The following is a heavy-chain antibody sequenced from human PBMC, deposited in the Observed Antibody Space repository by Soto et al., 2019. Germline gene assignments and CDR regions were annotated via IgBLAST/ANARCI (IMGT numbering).Heavy chain of an antibody. CDR2: ISSSSSYI. Sequence: GGSLRLSCAASGFTFSSYSMNWVRQAPGKGLEWVSSISSSSSYIYYADSVKGQFTISRDNAKNSQNLKMNSLRAKNTAVYYYARDRSVAGYCSSTSCFIDYWGQGTLVTVSS. CDR3: ARDRSVAGYCSSTSCFIDY. D-gene: IGHD2-2*01. V-gene: IGHV3-21*01. CDR1: GFTFSSYS. J-gene: IGHJ4*02.